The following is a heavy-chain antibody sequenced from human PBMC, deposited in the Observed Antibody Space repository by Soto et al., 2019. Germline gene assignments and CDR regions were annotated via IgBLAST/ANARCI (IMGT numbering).Heavy chain of an antibody. D-gene: IGHD3-22*01. CDR2: ITDSGGST. CDR3: AKGYRSSGYYFDY. J-gene: IGHJ4*02. Sequence: VQLLESGGGLVQPGGSLRLSCAASGFTFSSYAMSWVRQAPGKGLEWVSAITDSGGSTYYADSVKGRFTISRDNSKNTLYLQMNSLRAEDTAVYYCAKGYRSSGYYFDYWGQGTLVTVSS. V-gene: IGHV3-23*01. CDR1: GFTFSSYA.